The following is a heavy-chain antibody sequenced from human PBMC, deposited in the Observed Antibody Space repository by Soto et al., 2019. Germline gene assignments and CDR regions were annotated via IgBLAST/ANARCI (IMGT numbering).Heavy chain of an antibody. D-gene: IGHD5-18*01. V-gene: IGHV3-30-3*01. CDR2: ISYDGSNK. CDR1: GFTFSSYA. CDR3: AKDPGRTAMVWFDP. Sequence: GGSLRLSCAASGFTFSSYAMHWVRQAPGKGLEWVAVISYDGSNKYYADSVKGRFTISRDNSKNTLYLQMNSLRAEDTAVYYCAKDPGRTAMVWFDPWGQGTLVTVSS. J-gene: IGHJ5*02.